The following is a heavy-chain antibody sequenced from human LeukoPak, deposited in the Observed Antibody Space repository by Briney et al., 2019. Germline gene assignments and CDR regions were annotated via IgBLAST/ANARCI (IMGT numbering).Heavy chain of an antibody. Sequence: GGSLRLSCAASGFTFSSYWMHWVRQAPGKGLVWVSRISSDGSSTSYADSVKGRFTISRDNAKNTLYLQMNSLRAEDTAVYYCARDLTIFGVVTWDYYYGMDVWGQGTTVTVSS. D-gene: IGHD3-3*01. V-gene: IGHV3-74*01. J-gene: IGHJ6*02. CDR2: ISSDGSST. CDR3: ARDLTIFGVVTWDYYYGMDV. CDR1: GFTFSSYW.